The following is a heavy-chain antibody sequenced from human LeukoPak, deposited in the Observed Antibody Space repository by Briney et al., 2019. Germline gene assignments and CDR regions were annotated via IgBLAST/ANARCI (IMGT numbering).Heavy chain of an antibody. CDR3: ARGRISARGAFDP. J-gene: IGHJ5*02. CDR1: GYTFTSYD. CDR2: MNPNSGNT. D-gene: IGHD3-3*02. Sequence: GTSVKVSCKASGYTFTSYDINWVRQATGQGLEWMGWMNPNSGNTGYAQKFQGRVTMTRNTSISTAYMELSSLRSEDTAVYYCARGRISARGAFDPWGQGTLVTVSS. V-gene: IGHV1-8*01.